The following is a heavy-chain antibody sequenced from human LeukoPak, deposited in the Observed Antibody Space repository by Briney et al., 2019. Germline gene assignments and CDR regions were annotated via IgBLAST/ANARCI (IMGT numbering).Heavy chain of an antibody. CDR2: IIGSGSST. CDR3: AKDRAQQLVLDF. J-gene: IGHJ4*02. CDR1: GFTFSSYA. V-gene: IGHV3-23*01. Sequence: PGGSLRLSCAASGFTFSSYAMSWVRQAPGKGLEGVSAIIGSGSSTYYADSVKGRFTISRDNSKNTLFLQMNSLRAEDTAVYYCAKDRAQQLVLDFWGQGTLVTVSS. D-gene: IGHD6-13*01.